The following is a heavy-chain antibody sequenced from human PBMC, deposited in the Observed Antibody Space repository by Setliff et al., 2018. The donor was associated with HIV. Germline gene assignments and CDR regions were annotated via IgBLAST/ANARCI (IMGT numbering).Heavy chain of an antibody. CDR1: GGSIRNYY. CDR2: IYYSGST. J-gene: IGHJ5*01. CDR3: ARGVRVGGVIGWFDT. D-gene: IGHD3-16*01. V-gene: IGHV4-59*01. Sequence: LSLTCNVFGGSIRNYYWSWIRQPPGKGLEWIGYIYYSGSTSYKPSLKGRVTISVDPYKNQLSLRLTSVTAADTAVYYCARGVRVGGVIGWFDTWGHGTLVTVSS.